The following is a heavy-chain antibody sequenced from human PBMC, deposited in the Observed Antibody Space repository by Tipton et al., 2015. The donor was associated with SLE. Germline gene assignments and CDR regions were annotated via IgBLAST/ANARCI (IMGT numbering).Heavy chain of an antibody. CDR2: IYPGDSET. Sequence: VQLVQSGPEVKKPGGTLMISCKGSGYSFPSYWIAWVRQMRGKGLEWIASIYPGDSETKYGPSFEGQVTISADKSRRTAFLQWNGLKASDTAIYYCARLFPVVDDDLYWCQGTPVFDSS. J-gene: IGHJ4*02. CDR1: GYSFPSYW. CDR3: ARLFPVVDDDLY. D-gene: IGHD2-15*01. V-gene: IGHV5-51*03.